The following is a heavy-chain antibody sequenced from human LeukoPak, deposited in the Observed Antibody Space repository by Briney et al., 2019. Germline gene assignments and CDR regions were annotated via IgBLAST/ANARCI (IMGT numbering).Heavy chain of an antibody. Sequence: PGGSLRLSCAASGFTVSSNYMSWVRQAPGKGLEWVSVIYSGGSTYYADSVKGRFTISRDNSKNTLYLQMNSLRAEDTAVYYCARDRFWFGELENYFDYWGQGTLVTVSS. V-gene: IGHV3-66*01. CDR1: GFTVSSNY. J-gene: IGHJ4*02. D-gene: IGHD3-10*01. CDR2: IYSGGST. CDR3: ARDRFWFGELENYFDY.